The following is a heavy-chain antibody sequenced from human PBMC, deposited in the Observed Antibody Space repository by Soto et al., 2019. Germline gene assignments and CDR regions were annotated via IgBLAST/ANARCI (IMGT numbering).Heavy chain of an antibody. CDR2: ISAYNGNT. CDR1: GYTFTSYG. J-gene: IGHJ6*02. V-gene: IGHV1-18*01. Sequence: QVQLVQSGAEVKKPGASVKVSCKASGYTFTSYGISWVRQAPGQGLEWMGWISAYNGNTNYAQKLQGRVTMTTDTDTSTAYMELRSLRSDDPAVYYCARDLREWEQWLANHYYYGMDVWSQGTTVTVSS. CDR3: ARDLREWEQWLANHYYYGMDV. D-gene: IGHD6-19*01.